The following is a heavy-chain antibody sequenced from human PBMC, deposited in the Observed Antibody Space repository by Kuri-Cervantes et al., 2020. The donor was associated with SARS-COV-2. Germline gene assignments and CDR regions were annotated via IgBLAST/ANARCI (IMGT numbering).Heavy chain of an antibody. CDR3: ARGVRYSSSSSLDY. V-gene: IGHV1-18*01. Sequence: ASVKVSCKASGYTFTSYAISWVRQAPGQGLEWMGWISAYNGNTNYAQKLQGRVTMTTDTSTSTAYMELRSLRSDDTAVYYCARGVRYSSSSSLDYWGQGTLVTVSS. D-gene: IGHD6-13*01. J-gene: IGHJ4*02. CDR2: ISAYNGNT. CDR1: GYTFTSYA.